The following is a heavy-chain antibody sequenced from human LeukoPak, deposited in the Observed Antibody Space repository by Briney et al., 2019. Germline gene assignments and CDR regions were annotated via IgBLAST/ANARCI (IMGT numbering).Heavy chain of an antibody. CDR1: GGTFSSYA. J-gene: IGHJ3*02. CDR2: IIPIFGTA. CDR3: ASPRPQTMRKMGSGWPRRRAFDI. V-gene: IGHV1-69*13. Sequence: ASVKVSCKASGGTFSSYAISWVRQAPGQGLEWMGGIIPIFGTANYAQKFQGRVTITADESTSTAYMELSSLRSEDTAVYYCASPRPQTMRKMGSGWPRRRAFDIWGQGTMVTVSS. D-gene: IGHD6-19*01.